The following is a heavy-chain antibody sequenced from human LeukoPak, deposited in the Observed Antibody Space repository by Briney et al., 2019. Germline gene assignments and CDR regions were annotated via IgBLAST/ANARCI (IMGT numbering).Heavy chain of an antibody. V-gene: IGHV4-34*01. Sequence: SETLSLTCAVYGGSFSGYYWSWIRQPPGKGLEWIGEINHSGSTNYNPSLKSRVTISVDTSKNQFSLKLSSVTAADTAVYYCARGKRTWILTGYSPHYCFDYWGQGTLVTVSS. CDR1: GGSFSGYY. D-gene: IGHD3-9*01. J-gene: IGHJ4*02. CDR3: ARGKRTWILTGYSPHYCFDY. CDR2: INHSGST.